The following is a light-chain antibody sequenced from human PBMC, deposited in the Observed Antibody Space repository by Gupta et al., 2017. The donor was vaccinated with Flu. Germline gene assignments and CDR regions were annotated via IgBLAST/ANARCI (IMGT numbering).Light chain of an antibody. CDR3: LQYINSPPSLT. CDR1: RTRTAIF. V-gene: IGKV3-20*01. J-gene: IGKJ4*01. Sequence: LSPSPGQTVALSCRTARTRTAIFLSWSQQQPGRAPRLLISPSSGRTAGIPARFGGSGSGPDFTPTVSRLGPPDVATYYCLQYINSPPSLTFGGGTKLEIK. CDR2: PSS.